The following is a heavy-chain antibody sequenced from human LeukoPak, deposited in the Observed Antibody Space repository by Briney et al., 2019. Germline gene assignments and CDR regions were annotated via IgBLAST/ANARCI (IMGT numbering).Heavy chain of an antibody. CDR2: TSSSGSTI. CDR3: ARDSGSYYYDSSGTDDAFDI. CDR1: GFTFSDYY. Sequence: PGGSLRLSCAASGFTFSDYYMSWIRQAPGKGLEWVSYTSSSGSTIYYADSVKGRFTISRDNAKNSLYLQMNSLRAEDTAVYYCARDSGSYYYDSSGTDDAFDIWGQGTMVTVSS. D-gene: IGHD3-22*01. J-gene: IGHJ3*02. V-gene: IGHV3-11*01.